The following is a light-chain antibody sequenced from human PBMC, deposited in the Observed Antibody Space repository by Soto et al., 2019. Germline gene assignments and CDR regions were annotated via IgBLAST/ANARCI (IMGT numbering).Light chain of an antibody. V-gene: IGKV3-11*01. CDR1: QSVTSS. Sequence: EIVMTQTPATLSVSPGERATLSCRASQSVTSSLAWFQQKPGQAPRLLIYDVSRRATAIPARFGGSGSGTDFTLTISSLEPEDFAVYYCQQRTSWPTFGGGTKVDIK. CDR2: DVS. J-gene: IGKJ4*01. CDR3: QQRTSWPT.